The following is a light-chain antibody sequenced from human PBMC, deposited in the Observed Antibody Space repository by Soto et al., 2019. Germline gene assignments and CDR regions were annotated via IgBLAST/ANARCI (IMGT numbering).Light chain of an antibody. CDR3: QSYDSSLSGSEV. Sequence: QPVLTQPPSVSGAPGQRVTISCTGSSSNIGAGYDVHWYQHLPGTTPKLLIYGNGNRPSGVPDRFSGSKSGTSASLAITGLQAEDEADYYCQSYDSSLSGSEVFGTGTKLTVL. J-gene: IGLJ1*01. CDR1: SSNIGAGYD. CDR2: GNG. V-gene: IGLV1-40*01.